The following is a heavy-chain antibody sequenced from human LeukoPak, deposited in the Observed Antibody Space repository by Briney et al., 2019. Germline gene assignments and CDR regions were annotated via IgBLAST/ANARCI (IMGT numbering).Heavy chain of an antibody. D-gene: IGHD5-24*01. CDR3: ARHGRGDVEMATITV. V-gene: IGHV4-59*08. Sequence: SGTRSLACTVSGGSIGTSYWSWIRQPPGKGLEWIGRLYNSGSTNYNPSLRSRVTISIDTSNNQFSLRMKSMTAADTAVYFCARHGRGDVEMATITVWGQGTLVTVAS. CDR2: LYNSGST. CDR1: GGSIGTSY. J-gene: IGHJ1*01.